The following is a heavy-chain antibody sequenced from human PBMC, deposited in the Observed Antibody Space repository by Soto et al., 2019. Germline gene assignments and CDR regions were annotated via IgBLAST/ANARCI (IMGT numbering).Heavy chain of an antibody. CDR2: INPLFDTT. CDR3: ARDPPYGSGLLAP. D-gene: IGHD3-10*01. J-gene: IGHJ5*02. Sequence: ASVKVSCKASGCSFSSYGINCARQAPGQGLEWMGGINPLFDTTNYAQKFQGRVTITADKSTSTAYMELRSLSSEDTAVYYCARDPPYGSGLLAPWGQGTLVTVSS. V-gene: IGHV1-69*06. CDR1: GCSFSSYG.